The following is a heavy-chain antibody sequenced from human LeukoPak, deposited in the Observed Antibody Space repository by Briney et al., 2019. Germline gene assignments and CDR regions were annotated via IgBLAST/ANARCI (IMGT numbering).Heavy chain of an antibody. D-gene: IGHD3-9*01. CDR2: INPNSGGT. J-gene: IGHJ4*02. V-gene: IGHV1-2*02. CDR1: GYSFIGYY. Sequence: ASVKVSCKASGYSFIGYYMHWVRQAPGQGLEWMGWINPNSGGTNYSQKFQGRVTMTRDTSISTAYMELSRLRSDDTAMYYCARDADYDILTGYYDYWGQGTLVTVSS. CDR3: ARDADYDILTGYYDY.